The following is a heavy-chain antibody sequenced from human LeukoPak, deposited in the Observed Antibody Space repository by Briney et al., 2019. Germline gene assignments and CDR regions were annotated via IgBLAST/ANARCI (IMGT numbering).Heavy chain of an antibody. J-gene: IGHJ4*02. CDR3: ARDLGYSGYGY. CDR1: GYSISSGYY. Sequence: SETLSLTCTVSGYSISSGYYWGWIRQPPGKGLEWIGSIYHSGSTYYNPSLKSRVTISVDTSKNQFSLKLSSVTAADTAVYYCARDLGYSGYGYWGQGTLVTVSS. CDR2: IYHSGST. V-gene: IGHV4-38-2*02. D-gene: IGHD5-12*01.